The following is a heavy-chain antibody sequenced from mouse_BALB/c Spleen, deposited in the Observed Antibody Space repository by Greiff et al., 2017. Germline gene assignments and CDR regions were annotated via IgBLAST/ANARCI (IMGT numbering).Heavy chain of an antibody. CDR3: ARSDYAQAWFAY. Sequence: EVKLVESGGGLVQPGGSRKLSCAASGFTFSSFGMHWVRQAPEKGLEWVAYISSGSSTIYYADTVKGRFTISRDNPKNTLFLQMTSLRSEDTAMYYCARSDYAQAWFAYWGQGTLVTVSA. J-gene: IGHJ3*01. V-gene: IGHV5-17*02. CDR1: GFTFSSFG. CDR2: ISSGSSTI. D-gene: IGHD2-4*01.